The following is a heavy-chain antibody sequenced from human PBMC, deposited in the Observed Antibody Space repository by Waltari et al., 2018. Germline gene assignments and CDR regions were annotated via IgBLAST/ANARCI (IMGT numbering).Heavy chain of an antibody. V-gene: IGHV1-18*04. J-gene: IGHJ6*02. CDR1: GYILRDYA. CDR3: ARGPYDSQSYYPDGLDV. Sequence: QVQLLQSGGDVREPGASVKVSCQASGYILRDYAVSWVRQAPGQGLEWMGWISHYNAKREYAREFEGRVTMTIDTSTSTAYMELRRLTPDDTAVYYCARGPYDSQSYYPDGLDVWGQGTTVTVSS. D-gene: IGHD3-10*01. CDR2: ISHYNAKR.